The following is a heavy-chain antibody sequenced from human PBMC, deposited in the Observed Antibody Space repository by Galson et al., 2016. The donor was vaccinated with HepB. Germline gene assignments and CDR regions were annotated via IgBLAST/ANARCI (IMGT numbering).Heavy chain of an antibody. V-gene: IGHV3-53*04. CDR2: IYSGDRT. Sequence: SLRLSCAASGFTVSSNYMTWVRQAPGKGLEWVSSIYSGDRTYYADSVKGRFTISRHNSKNTLYLQMNSLRTVDTAVYYCVRSAYSGSYFDYWGQGTLVTVSS. CDR3: VRSAYSGSYFDY. D-gene: IGHD1-26*01. J-gene: IGHJ4*02. CDR1: GFTVSSNY.